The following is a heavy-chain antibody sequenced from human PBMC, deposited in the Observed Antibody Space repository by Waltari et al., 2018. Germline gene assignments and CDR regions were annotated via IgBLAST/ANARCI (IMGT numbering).Heavy chain of an antibody. J-gene: IGHJ4*02. CDR2: IYHSGST. V-gene: IGHV4-4*02. CDR3: ASLLPLTPRVDY. Sequence: QVQLQESGPGLVKPSGTLSLTCAVSGGSISSSNWWSWVRQPPGKGLEWIGEIYHSGSTNYHPSLNIRVTISVDKSKNQFSLKLSSVTAADTAVYYCASLLPLTPRVDYWGQGTLVTVSS. CDR1: GGSISSSNW. D-gene: IGHD2-15*01.